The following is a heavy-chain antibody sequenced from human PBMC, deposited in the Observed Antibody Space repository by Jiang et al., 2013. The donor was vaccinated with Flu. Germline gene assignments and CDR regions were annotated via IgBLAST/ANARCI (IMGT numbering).Heavy chain of an antibody. J-gene: IGHJ3*02. CDR3: ARGGGLLWFGESLDAFDI. Sequence: QLLESGGGVVQPGRSLRLSCAASGFTFSSYGMHWVRQAPGKGLEWVAVIWYDGSNKYYADSVKGRFTISRDNSKNTLYLQMNSLRAEDTAVYYCARGGGLLWFGESLDAFDIWGQGTMVTVSS. D-gene: IGHD3-10*01. CDR2: IWYDGSNK. CDR1: GFTFSSYG. V-gene: IGHV3-33*01.